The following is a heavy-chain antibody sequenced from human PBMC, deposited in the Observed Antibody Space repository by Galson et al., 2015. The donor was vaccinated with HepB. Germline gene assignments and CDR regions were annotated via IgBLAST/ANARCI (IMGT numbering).Heavy chain of an antibody. CDR2: ISGSSSYI. Sequence: SLRLSCAASGFTFSSYSMNWVRQAPGKGLEWVSSISGSSSYIYYADSVKGRFTISSDNAKNSLYLQMNSLRAEDTAVYYCARVEYMDVWGKGTTVTVSS. J-gene: IGHJ6*03. V-gene: IGHV3-21*01. CDR3: ARVEYMDV. CDR1: GFTFSSYS.